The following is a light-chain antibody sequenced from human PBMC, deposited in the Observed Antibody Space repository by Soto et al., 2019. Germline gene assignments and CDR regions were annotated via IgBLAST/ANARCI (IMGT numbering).Light chain of an antibody. CDR1: QSVTSTY. J-gene: IGKJ2*01. Sequence: EIVLTQSPGTLSLSPGEGATLSCRASQSVTSTYLAWYQQKPGQAPRLLIYAASSSATGIPDRFSGSGSGTDFTLTISGLEPEDLALYDCQQYGTSPYTFGQGTKLEIK. CDR2: AAS. V-gene: IGKV3-20*01. CDR3: QQYGTSPYT.